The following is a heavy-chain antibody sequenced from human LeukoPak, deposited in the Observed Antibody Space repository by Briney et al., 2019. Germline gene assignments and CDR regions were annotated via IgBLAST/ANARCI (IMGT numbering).Heavy chain of an antibody. CDR2: IYSGGST. J-gene: IGHJ4*02. CDR3: ARDLEVGRGHYFDY. D-gene: IGHD3-10*01. Sequence: GGSLRLFCAASGFTLSSYAMSWVRQAPGKGLEWVSVIYSGGSTYYADSVKGRFTISRDNSKNTLYLQMNSLRAEDTAVYYCARDLEVGRGHYFDYWGQGTLVTVSS. V-gene: IGHV3-53*01. CDR1: GFTLSSYA.